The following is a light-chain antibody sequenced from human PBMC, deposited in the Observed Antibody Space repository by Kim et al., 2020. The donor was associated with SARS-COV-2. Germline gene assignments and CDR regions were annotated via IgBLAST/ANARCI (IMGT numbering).Light chain of an antibody. V-gene: IGKV1-33*01. J-gene: IGKJ2*01. CDR3: HQYDSLPYT. Sequence: SASVGDRVTITCQARQDIMKFLNWYQQKPGKAAKRLIYDASKLERGVPSRFSASRSGTDFTFSISSLQPEDIATYYCHQYDSLPYTFGQGTKLEI. CDR2: DAS. CDR1: QDIMKF.